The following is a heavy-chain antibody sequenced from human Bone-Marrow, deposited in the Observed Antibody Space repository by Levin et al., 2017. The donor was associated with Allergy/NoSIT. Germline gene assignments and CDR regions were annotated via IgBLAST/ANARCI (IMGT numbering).Heavy chain of an antibody. J-gene: IGHJ4*02. V-gene: IGHV3-23*01. CDR3: AREDNWNYDY. CDR2: MSGSGGRT. CDR1: GFTFSRSA. D-gene: IGHD1-7*01. Sequence: LSLTCAASGFTFSRSAMAWVRPAPGQGLEWVSGMSGSGGRTVYADSVKGRFTISRDNSKNIMYLQMNSLRVEDTALYYCAREDNWNYDYWGQGTLVTVSS.